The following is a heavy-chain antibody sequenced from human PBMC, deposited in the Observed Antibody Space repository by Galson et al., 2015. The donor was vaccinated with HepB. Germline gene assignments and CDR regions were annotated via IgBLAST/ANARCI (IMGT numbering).Heavy chain of an antibody. Sequence: SLRLSCAASGFTFSSYGMHWVRQAPGKGLEWVAVISYDGSNKYSADSVKDRFPISRDNSKNTLYLQMNSLRAEDTAVYYCAKGGQQWLVLDYSDYWHQRTLVSVSS. V-gene: IGHV3-30*18. CDR2: ISYDGSNK. CDR3: AKGGQQWLVLDYSDY. CDR1: GFTFSSYG. D-gene: IGHD6-19*01. J-gene: IGHJ4*02.